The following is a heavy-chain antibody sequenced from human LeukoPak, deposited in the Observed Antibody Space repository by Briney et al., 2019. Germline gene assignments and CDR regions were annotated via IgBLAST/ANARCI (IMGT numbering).Heavy chain of an antibody. Sequence: GGSLRLSCAASGFTFSDYYMSWIRQAPGKGLEWVSYISVSGNTIYYADSVKGRFTISRDNAKNSLYLQMNSLSAEDTAVYYCARPPRYCSNTSCRPFSSGFDCWGQGTLVTVSS. CDR1: GFTFSDYY. J-gene: IGHJ4*02. V-gene: IGHV3-11*04. D-gene: IGHD2-2*01. CDR2: ISVSGNTI. CDR3: ARPPRYCSNTSCRPFSSGFDC.